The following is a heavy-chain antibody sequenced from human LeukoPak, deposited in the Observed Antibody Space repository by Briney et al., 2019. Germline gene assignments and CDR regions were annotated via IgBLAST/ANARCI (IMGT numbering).Heavy chain of an antibody. D-gene: IGHD2-21*01. CDR3: ARAYCGGDCYVDY. V-gene: IGHV4-38-2*01. CDR2: IYHSGST. Sequence: KPSETLSLTCAVSGYFISSGYYWGWIRQPPGKGLEWIGSIYHSGSTCYNPSLKSRVTISVDTSKNQFSLKLSSVTAADTAVYYCARAYCGGDCYVDYWGQGTLVTVSS. CDR1: GYFISSGYY. J-gene: IGHJ4*02.